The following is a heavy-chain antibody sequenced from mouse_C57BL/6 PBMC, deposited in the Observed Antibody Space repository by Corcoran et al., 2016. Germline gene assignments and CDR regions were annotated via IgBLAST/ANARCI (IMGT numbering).Heavy chain of an antibody. CDR1: GYTFTTYG. D-gene: IGHD3-1*01. Sequence: QIQLVQSGPELKKPGETVKISCKASGYTFTTYGMSWVKQAPGKGLKWMGWINTYSGVPTYADDFKGRFAFSLETSASTAYLQINNLKNEDTATYFCARSGDWYFDVGGTGTTVTVSS. CDR2: INTYSGVP. V-gene: IGHV9-3*01. J-gene: IGHJ1*03. CDR3: ARSGDWYFDV.